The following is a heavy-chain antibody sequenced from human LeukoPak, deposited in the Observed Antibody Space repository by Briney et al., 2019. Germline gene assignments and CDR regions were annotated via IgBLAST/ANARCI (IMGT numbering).Heavy chain of an antibody. CDR2: ISGNGGRT. V-gene: IGHV3-64D*09. J-gene: IGHJ4*02. D-gene: IGHD6-19*01. Sequence: GSLILSCSASACTFSSYAMHCVRQPPAKGLEYVSSISGNGGRTYYSHSVKGRLTISRDNSKNTLYLQMSSLRAEDTAVYYCSGHSSGWYADWGQGTLVTVSS. CDR1: ACTFSSYA. CDR3: SGHSSGWYAD.